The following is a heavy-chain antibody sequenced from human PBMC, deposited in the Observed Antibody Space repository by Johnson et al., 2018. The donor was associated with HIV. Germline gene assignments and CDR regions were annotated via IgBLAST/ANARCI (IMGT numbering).Heavy chain of an antibody. V-gene: IGHV3-15*01. CDR1: GFTFSSYA. D-gene: IGHD1-26*01. CDR2: IKSKTDGGTT. CDR3: TAHYRNAFDI. J-gene: IGHJ3*02. Sequence: VQLVESGGGLVQPGGSLRLYCAASGFTFSSYAMHWVRQAPGKGLEWVGRIKSKTDGGTTDYAAPVKGRFTLSRDDSKNTLFLQMNSLKTEDTALYYCTAHYRNAFDIWGQGTMVTVSS.